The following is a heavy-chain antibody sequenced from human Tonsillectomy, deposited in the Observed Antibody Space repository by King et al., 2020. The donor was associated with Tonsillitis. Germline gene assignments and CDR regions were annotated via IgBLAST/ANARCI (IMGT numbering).Heavy chain of an antibody. CDR3: ASECWMATIPDY. V-gene: IGHV4-38-2*02. D-gene: IGHD5-24*01. CDR1: GYSVSSDYY. Sequence: VQLQESGPGLVKPSETLSLTCTVSGYSVSSDYYWGWIRQPPGKGLDWIGCVYHTGSTYYNPSLKSRVTILVDTSKNQFSLKLRSVTAADTAVYYCASECWMATIPDYWGQGTLVTVSS. J-gene: IGHJ4*02. CDR2: VYHTGST.